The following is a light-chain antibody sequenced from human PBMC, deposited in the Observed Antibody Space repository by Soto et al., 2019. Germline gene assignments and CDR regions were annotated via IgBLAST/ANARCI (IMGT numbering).Light chain of an antibody. Sequence: DIQMTKSPSTLSASVGDRVTITCRASQSISSWLAWYQQKPGKAPKLLIYKASTLHSGVPSRFSGSGSGTDFTLSISSLQPDDLATYFCQQYNYYLAFGQGTKVEIK. CDR1: QSISSW. J-gene: IGKJ1*01. V-gene: IGKV1-5*03. CDR3: QQYNYYLA. CDR2: KAS.